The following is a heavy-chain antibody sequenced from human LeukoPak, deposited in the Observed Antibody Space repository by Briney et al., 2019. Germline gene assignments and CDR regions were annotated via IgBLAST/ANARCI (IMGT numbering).Heavy chain of an antibody. CDR2: IRYDGSNK. J-gene: IGHJ4*02. D-gene: IGHD3-3*01. Sequence: GGSLRLSCAASGFTFSSYGMHWVRQAPGKGLEWVAFIRYDGSNKYYADSVKGRFTISRGNSKNTLYLQMNSLRAEDTAVYYCAKDPRTYYDFWSGYYPDYWGQGTLVTVSS. V-gene: IGHV3-30*02. CDR3: AKDPRTYYDFWSGYYPDY. CDR1: GFTFSSYG.